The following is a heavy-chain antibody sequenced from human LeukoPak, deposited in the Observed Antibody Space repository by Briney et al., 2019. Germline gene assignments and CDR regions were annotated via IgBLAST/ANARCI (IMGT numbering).Heavy chain of an antibody. CDR1: GFTFSSYD. J-gene: IGHJ1*01. Sequence: GGSLRLSCAASGFTFSSYDMHWVRQATGKGLEWVSAIGTAGDTYYPGSVKGRFTISRENAKNSLYLQMNSLRAEDTAVYYCARDILTGSQSRFQHWGQGTLVTVSS. CDR3: ARDILTGSQSRFQH. D-gene: IGHD3-9*01. CDR2: IGTAGDT. V-gene: IGHV3-13*01.